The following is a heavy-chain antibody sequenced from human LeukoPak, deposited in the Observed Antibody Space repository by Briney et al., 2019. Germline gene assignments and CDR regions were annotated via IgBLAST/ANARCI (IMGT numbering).Heavy chain of an antibody. V-gene: IGHV1-24*01. CDR3: ATDIRGIADAFDI. J-gene: IGHJ3*02. CDR1: GYTLTELP. CDR2: FDPEDGET. Sequence: ASVTVSFKVSGYTLTELPMHWVRQAPGKGLGWMGGFDPEDGETIYAQKFQGRVTMTEDISTDTASMELSSLRSEDTAVYYCATDIRGIADAFDIWGQGTMVTVSS. D-gene: IGHD6-13*01.